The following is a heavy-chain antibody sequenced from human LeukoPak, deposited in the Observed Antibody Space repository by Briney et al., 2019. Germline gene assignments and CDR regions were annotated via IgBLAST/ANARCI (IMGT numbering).Heavy chain of an antibody. D-gene: IGHD6-19*01. Sequence: PSETLSLTCTVSGGSLSGFYWSWIRQSPRLGLEWIGLTYSDGSTMYNPSLTSRVTISVDTSKNQISLRLTSVTAADTAIYYCARDVVAVPGSDNWFDHWGQGTLVTVSS. CDR3: ARDVVAVPGSDNWFDH. J-gene: IGHJ5*02. CDR1: GGSLSGFY. CDR2: TYSDGST. V-gene: IGHV4-59*01.